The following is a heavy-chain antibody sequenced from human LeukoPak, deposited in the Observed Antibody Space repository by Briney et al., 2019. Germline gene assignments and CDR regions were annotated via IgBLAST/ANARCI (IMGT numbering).Heavy chain of an antibody. CDR3: AREFDY. J-gene: IGHJ4*02. Sequence: TSETLSLTCTVSGGSISSGSYYWSWIRQPAGKGLEWIGRIYTSGSTNYNPSLKSRVTISVDTSKNQFSLKLSSVTAADTAVYYCAREFDYWGQGTLVTVSS. V-gene: IGHV4-61*02. CDR2: IYTSGST. CDR1: GGSISSGSYY.